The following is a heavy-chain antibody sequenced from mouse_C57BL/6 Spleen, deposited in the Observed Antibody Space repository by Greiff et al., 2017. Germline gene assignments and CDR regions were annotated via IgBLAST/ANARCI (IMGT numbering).Heavy chain of an antibody. J-gene: IGHJ4*01. CDR1: GYTFTSYW. CDR3: ARPYGSSYDYAMDY. CDR2: IDPSDSYT. V-gene: IGHV1-69*01. D-gene: IGHD1-1*01. Sequence: VQLQQPGAELVMPGASVKLSCKASGYTFTSYWMHWVKQRPGQGLEWIGEIDPSDSYTNYNQKFKGKSTLTVDKSSSTAYMQRSSLTSEDSAVYYCARPYGSSYDYAMDYWGQGTSVTVSS.